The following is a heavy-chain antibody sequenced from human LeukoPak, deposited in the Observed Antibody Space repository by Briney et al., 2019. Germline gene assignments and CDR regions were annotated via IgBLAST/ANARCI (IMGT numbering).Heavy chain of an antibody. CDR3: ARDGPGSSVDY. CDR1: GGSISSYY. V-gene: IGHV4-59*01. D-gene: IGHD6-13*01. Sequence: PSETLSLTCTVSGGSISSYYWSWIRQPPGKGLEWIGYIYYSGSINYNPSLKSRVTISVDTSKNQFSLKLSSVTAADTAVYYCARDGPGSSVDYWGQGTLVTVSS. CDR2: IYYSGSI. J-gene: IGHJ4*02.